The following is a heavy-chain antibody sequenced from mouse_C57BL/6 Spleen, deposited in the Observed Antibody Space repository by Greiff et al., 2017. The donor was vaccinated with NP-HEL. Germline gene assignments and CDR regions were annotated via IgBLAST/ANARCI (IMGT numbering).Heavy chain of an antibody. D-gene: IGHD2-3*01. J-gene: IGHJ4*01. CDR2: IYPRDGST. Sequence: QVHVKQSGPELVKPGASVKLSCKASGYTFTSYDINWVKQRPGQGLEWIGWIYPRDGSTKYNEKFKGKATLTVDTSSSTAYMELHSLTSEDSAVYFCARDGYHYAMDYWGQGTSVTVSS. V-gene: IGHV1-85*01. CDR1: GYTFTSYD. CDR3: ARDGYHYAMDY.